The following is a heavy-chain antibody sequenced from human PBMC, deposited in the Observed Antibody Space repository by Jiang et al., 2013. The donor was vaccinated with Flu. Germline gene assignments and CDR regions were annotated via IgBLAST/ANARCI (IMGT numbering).Heavy chain of an antibody. CDR1: GFTFSSYE. Sequence: VQLLESGGGLVQPGGSLRLSCAASGFTFSSYEMNWVRQAPGKGLEWVSYISSSGSTIYYADSVKGRFTISRDNAKNSLYLQMNSLRAEDTAVYYCAREQDYGDYGRAFDIWGQGTMVTVSS. V-gene: IGHV3-48*03. CDR3: AREQDYGDYGRAFDI. J-gene: IGHJ3*02. CDR2: ISSSGSTI. D-gene: IGHD4-17*01.